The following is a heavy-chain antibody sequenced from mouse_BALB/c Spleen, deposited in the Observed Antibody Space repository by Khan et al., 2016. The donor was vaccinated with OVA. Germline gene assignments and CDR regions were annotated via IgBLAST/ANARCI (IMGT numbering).Heavy chain of an antibody. Sequence: EVQLQESGGDVVKPGGSLKLSCAASAFTFSTYGMSWVRQTPDKRLEWVATVSTGGHYIYYPDTVKGRFTISRDNAKNTLYLQMSSLKSEDTAMFYCARLAYYYDSEGFAYWGQGTLVTVSA. J-gene: IGHJ3*01. CDR3: ARLAYYYDSEGFAY. CDR2: VSTGGHYI. D-gene: IGHD1-1*01. CDR1: AFTFSTYG. V-gene: IGHV5-6*01.